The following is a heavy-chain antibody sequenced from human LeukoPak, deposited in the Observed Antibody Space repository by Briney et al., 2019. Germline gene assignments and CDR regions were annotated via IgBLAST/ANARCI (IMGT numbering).Heavy chain of an antibody. CDR1: GFTLKNYE. D-gene: IGHD5-12*01. J-gene: IGHJ5*02. CDR3: ARAGYSGYDFDP. V-gene: IGHV3-53*01. Sequence: GGSLRLSCAASGFTLKNYEMNWVRQAPGKGLEWVSVIYSGGSTYYADSVKGRFTISRDNSKNTLYLQMNSLRAEDTAVYYCARAGYSGYDFDPWGQGTLVTVSS. CDR2: IYSGGST.